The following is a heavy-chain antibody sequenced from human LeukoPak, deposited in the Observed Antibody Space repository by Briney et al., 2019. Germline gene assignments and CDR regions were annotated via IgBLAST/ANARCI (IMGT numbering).Heavy chain of an antibody. J-gene: IGHJ4*02. D-gene: IGHD3-10*01. Sequence: PGGSLRLSCAASGFTFSSYAVSWVRQAPGKGLEWVSAISGSGGSTYYADSVKGRFTISRDNSKNTLYLQMNSLRAEDTAVYYCAKNSVLLWFGELSYYFDYWGQGTLVTVSS. V-gene: IGHV3-23*01. CDR3: AKNSVLLWFGELSYYFDY. CDR2: ISGSGGST. CDR1: GFTFSSYA.